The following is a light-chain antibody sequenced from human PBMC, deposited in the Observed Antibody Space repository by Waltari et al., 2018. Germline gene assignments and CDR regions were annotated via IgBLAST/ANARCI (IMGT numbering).Light chain of an antibody. CDR1: NIERQR. CDR2: DDS. Sequence: SYVVTQPPSGSVAPGQTATITCEGDNIERQRVHWYQQKAGQAPVLVVYDDSDRPPGIPARLSGSNSGNTATLTIRRVEAGDEADYYCQLWDSRSNHLVFGGGTKLTVL. V-gene: IGLV3-21*02. J-gene: IGLJ3*02. CDR3: QLWDSRSNHLV.